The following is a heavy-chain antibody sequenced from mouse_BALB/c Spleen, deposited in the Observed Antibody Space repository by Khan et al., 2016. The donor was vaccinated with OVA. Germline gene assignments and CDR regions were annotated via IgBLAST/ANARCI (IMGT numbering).Heavy chain of an antibody. Sequence: EVQLQESGPGLVKPSQSLSLTCTVTGYSITSGYGRNWIRQFPGNKLEWMGYISYSGSTNYNPSLKSRISITRDTSKNTFFLQLNSVTTDDTATXYCARTARIKYWGQGTTLTVSS. CDR3: ARTARIKY. V-gene: IGHV3-2*02. CDR2: ISYSGST. D-gene: IGHD1-2*01. CDR1: GYSITSGYG. J-gene: IGHJ2*01.